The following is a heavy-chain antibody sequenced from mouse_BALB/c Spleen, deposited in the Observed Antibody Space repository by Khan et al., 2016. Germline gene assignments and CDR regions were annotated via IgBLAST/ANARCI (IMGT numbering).Heavy chain of an antibody. CDR3: ALYYYGSSEYYFDY. V-gene: IGHV14-1*02. Sequence: VQLQQSGAELVRPGALVKLSCKASGFNIKDYYMHWVKQRPEQGLEWIGWIDPENGITIYDPKFQGKASITADTSSNTAYLQLSSLTSEDTAVYYCALYYYGSSEYYFDYWGQGTTLTVSS. CDR1: GFNIKDYY. J-gene: IGHJ2*01. D-gene: IGHD1-1*01. CDR2: IDPENGIT.